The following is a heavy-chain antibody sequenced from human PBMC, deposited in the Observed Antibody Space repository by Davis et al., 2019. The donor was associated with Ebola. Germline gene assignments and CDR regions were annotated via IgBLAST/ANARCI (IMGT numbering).Heavy chain of an antibody. J-gene: IGHJ4*02. Sequence: GGSLRLSCAASGFTFSSYGMNWVRQTPGKGLEWVSGISGGGYTTDYADSVKGRFTISRDNSKTTLYLHMNSLRAEDTAIYYCAKEKVTGSSYYLDYWGQGTPVTVSS. V-gene: IGHV3-23*01. CDR2: ISGGGYTT. D-gene: IGHD7-27*01. CDR3: AKEKVTGSSYYLDY. CDR1: GFTFSSYG.